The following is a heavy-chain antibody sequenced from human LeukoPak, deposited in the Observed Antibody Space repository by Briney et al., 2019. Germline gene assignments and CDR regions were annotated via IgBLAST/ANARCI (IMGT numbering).Heavy chain of an antibody. D-gene: IGHD1-1*01. CDR2: IYYSGST. J-gene: IGHJ6*02. CDR3: ARRANGYYYYGMDV. CDR1: GGSISSYY. V-gene: IGHV4-59*08. Sequence: SETLSLTCTVSGGSISSYYWSWIRQPPGKGLEWIGYIYYSGSTNYNPSLKSRVTISVDTSKNQFSLKLSSVTAADTAVYDCARRANGYYYYGMDVWGQGTTVTVSS.